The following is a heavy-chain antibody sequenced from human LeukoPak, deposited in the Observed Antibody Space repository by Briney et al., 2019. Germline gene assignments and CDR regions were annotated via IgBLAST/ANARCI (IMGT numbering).Heavy chain of an antibody. CDR1: GGSISSGGYY. CDR3: ARDVGFLAPLDY. J-gene: IGHJ4*02. CDR2: IYHSGST. Sequence: SQTLSLTCTVSGGSISSGGYYWSWIRQPPGKGLEWIGYIYHSGSTYYNPSLKSRVTISVDRSKNQFSLKLSSVTAADTAVYYCARDVGFLAPLDYWGQGTLVTVSS. D-gene: IGHD3-3*02. V-gene: IGHV4-30-2*01.